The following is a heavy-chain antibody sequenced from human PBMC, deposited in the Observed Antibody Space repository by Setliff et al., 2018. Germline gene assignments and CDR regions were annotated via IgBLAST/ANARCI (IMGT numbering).Heavy chain of an antibody. CDR3: ANGWRNFDY. J-gene: IGHJ4*01. CDR1: GTSINSY. CDR2: VYSNGNK. Sequence: PSETLSLTCTGSGTSINSYWTCIRQSPGQGLEWIGFVYSNGNKAFNPSLKSRVAFSVDTSQNHVSLKLSSVSPADTAVYFCANGWRNFDYWGQGILVTVSS. V-gene: IGHV4-59*01. D-gene: IGHD6-19*01.